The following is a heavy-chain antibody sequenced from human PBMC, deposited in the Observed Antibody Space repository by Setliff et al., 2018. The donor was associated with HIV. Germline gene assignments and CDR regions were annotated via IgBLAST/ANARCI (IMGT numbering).Heavy chain of an antibody. Sequence: ASVKVSCKASGYTFTNYGNSWVRQAPGQGLEWMGWISGYNGNTNYAQKFQCRVTMTTDTSTRTAYMERRSLRSDDTAVYYCSRDSRSSIAPYNFDYWGQGTVVTVSS. V-gene: IGHV1-18*01. CDR3: SRDSRSSIAPYNFDY. D-gene: IGHD6-6*01. J-gene: IGHJ4*02. CDR2: ISGYNGNT. CDR1: GYTFTNYG.